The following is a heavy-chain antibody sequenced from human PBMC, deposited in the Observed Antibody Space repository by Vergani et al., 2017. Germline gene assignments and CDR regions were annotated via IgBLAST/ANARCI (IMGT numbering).Heavy chain of an antibody. D-gene: IGHD4-23*01. CDR1: GYIFKNYY. Sequence: QVQLVQSGAAVKKPGASAKVSCTASGYIFKNYYMHWLRLAPGQGFQWMGVMNCVTGAATSRQKFEGRITMTRDTSTTTFYMDLSSLKYEDTAIYYCATSIWCGTSGNCLPYCFDLWGQGTLVTVSS. V-gene: IGHV1-46*02. CDR3: ATSIWCGTSGNCLPYCFDL. J-gene: IGHJ4*02. CDR2: MNCVTGAA.